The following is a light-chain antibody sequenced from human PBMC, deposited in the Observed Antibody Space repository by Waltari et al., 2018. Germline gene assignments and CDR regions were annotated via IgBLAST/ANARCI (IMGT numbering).Light chain of an antibody. J-gene: IGLJ3*02. CDR2: RND. V-gene: IGLV1-44*01. CDR1: SSNIGSNV. Sequence: QSVLTQPPSASGTPGQRVTISCSGSSSNIGSNVVNWYQQIPGTTPTLLIYRNDQRPSGVPDRFSGSKSGTSASLAISGLRSEDEADYYCAVWDDSLHGRWEFGGGTKLTVL. CDR3: AVWDDSLHGRWE.